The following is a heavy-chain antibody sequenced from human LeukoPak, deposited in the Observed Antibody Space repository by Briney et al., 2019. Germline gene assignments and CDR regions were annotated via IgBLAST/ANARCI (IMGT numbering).Heavy chain of an antibody. Sequence: GGSLRLSCAASGFTFSSSAMSWVRQAPGKGLEWVSAISNNGGYTYYADSVQGRFTISRDNSKSTLCLQMNSLRAEDTAVYYCAKQLGYCSDGSCYFLYWGQGTLVTVSS. J-gene: IGHJ4*02. V-gene: IGHV3-23*01. CDR3: AKQLGYCSDGSCYFLY. D-gene: IGHD2-15*01. CDR2: ISNNGGYT. CDR1: GFTFSSSA.